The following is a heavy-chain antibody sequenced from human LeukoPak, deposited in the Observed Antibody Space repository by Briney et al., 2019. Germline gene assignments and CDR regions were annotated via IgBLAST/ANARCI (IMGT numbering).Heavy chain of an antibody. J-gene: IGHJ4*02. CDR3: ARQTNNWNDVGY. CDR1: GYRFTSYW. CDR2: IYPGDSDT. V-gene: IGHV5-51*01. Sequence: GASLEISCKGSGYRFTSYWIGWVRQLPGKGLEWMGIIYPGDSDTRYSPSFQGQVTISADKSISTAYLQWSSLKASDTAMYYCARQTNNWNDVGYWGQGTLVTVSS. D-gene: IGHD1-20*01.